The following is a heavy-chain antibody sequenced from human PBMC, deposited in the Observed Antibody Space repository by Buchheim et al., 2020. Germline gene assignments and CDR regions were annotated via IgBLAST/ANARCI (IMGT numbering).Heavy chain of an antibody. CDR3: VRDSLNYYKEV. CDR1: VFTFSNYY. J-gene: IGHJ6*03. Sequence: EVQLVESGGGLVQPGESLRLSCTASVFTFSNYYMYWVRQAPGKGLVWVSRINNDEISTNYADSVKGRFTMSRDNAKNTVYLPLNSLRAEDTAVYYCVRDSLNYYKEVWGKGAT. V-gene: IGHV3-74*01. CDR2: INNDEIST.